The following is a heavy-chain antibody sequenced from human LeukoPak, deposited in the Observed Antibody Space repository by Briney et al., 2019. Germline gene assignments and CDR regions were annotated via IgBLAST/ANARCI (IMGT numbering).Heavy chain of an antibody. CDR3: ARGRRGLITMVRGSSYDY. J-gene: IGHJ4*02. V-gene: IGHV4-34*01. D-gene: IGHD3-10*01. CDR2: INHSGST. CDR1: GGSFSGYY. Sequence: SETQSLTCAVYGGSFSGYYWSWIRQPPGKGLEWIGEINHSGSTNYNPSLKSRVTISVDTSKNQFSLKLSSVTAADTAVYYCARGRRGLITMVRGSSYDYWGQGTLVTVSS.